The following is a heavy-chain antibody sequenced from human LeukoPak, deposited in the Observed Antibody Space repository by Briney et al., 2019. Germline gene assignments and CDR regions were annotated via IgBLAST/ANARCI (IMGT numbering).Heavy chain of an antibody. J-gene: IGHJ3*02. Sequence: ASVKVSCKASGYTFTGYYMHWVRQAPGQGLEWMGWMNPNSGNTGYAQKFQGRVTMTRNTSISTAYMELSSLRSEDTAVYYCARAYDSSGYAPNDAFDIWGQGTMVTVSS. V-gene: IGHV1-8*02. D-gene: IGHD3-22*01. CDR1: GYTFTGYY. CDR3: ARAYDSSGYAPNDAFDI. CDR2: MNPNSGNT.